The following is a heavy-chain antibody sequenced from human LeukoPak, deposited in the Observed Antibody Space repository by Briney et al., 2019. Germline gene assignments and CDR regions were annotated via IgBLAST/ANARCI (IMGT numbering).Heavy chain of an antibody. CDR1: GFTFSSYG. V-gene: IGHV3-30*18. CDR3: AKDIYGSGSYPGYYFDY. D-gene: IGHD3-10*01. CDR2: ISYDGSNK. Sequence: GGPLRLSCAASGFTFSSYGMHWVRQAPGKGLEWWAVISYDGSNKYYADSVKGRFTISRDNSKNTLYLQMNSLRAEDTAVYYCAKDIYGSGSYPGYYFDYWGQGTLVTVSS. J-gene: IGHJ4*02.